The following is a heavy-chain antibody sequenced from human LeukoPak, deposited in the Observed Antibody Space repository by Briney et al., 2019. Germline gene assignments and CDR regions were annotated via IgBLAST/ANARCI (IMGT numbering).Heavy chain of an antibody. D-gene: IGHD2-2*02. J-gene: IGHJ6*02. V-gene: IGHV4-4*02. CDR2: IYHSGST. CDR1: GGSISSSNW. Sequence: SGTLSLTCAVSGGSISSSNWWSWVRPPPGKGLEWIGEIYHSGSTNYNPSLKSRVTISVDKSKNQFSLKLSSVTAADTAVYYCAREKYCSSTSCYTGDYYGMDVWGQGTTVTVSS. CDR3: AREKYCSSTSCYTGDYYGMDV.